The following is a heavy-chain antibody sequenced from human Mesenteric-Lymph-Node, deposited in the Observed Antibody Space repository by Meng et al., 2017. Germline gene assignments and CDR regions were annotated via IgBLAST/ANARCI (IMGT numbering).Heavy chain of an antibody. V-gene: IGHV4-39*01. CDR3: ARHHHSPTFDY. CDR2: VVYSGTT. D-gene: IGHD1-14*01. CDR1: GGSISSSSYY. J-gene: IGHJ4*02. Sequence: QLQLQESGPGLVKPSETLFLTCTVSGGSISSSSYYWAWIRQPPGEGLEWIGSVVYSGTTYYTSSLKSRVSISVDTSKNQFSLKLSSVTAADTAVYYCARHHHSPTFDYWGQGTLVTVSS.